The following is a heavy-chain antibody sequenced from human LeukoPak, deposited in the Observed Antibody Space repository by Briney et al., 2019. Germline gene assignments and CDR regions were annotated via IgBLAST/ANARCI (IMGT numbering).Heavy chain of an antibody. CDR3: AKVSAFMITFGGVIVTPFDY. D-gene: IGHD3-16*02. Sequence: GGSLRLSCAASGFTFSSYAMSWVRQAPGKGLEWVSAISGSGGSTYYADSVKGRFTISRHNSKNTLYLQMNSLRAEDTAVYYCAKVSAFMITFGGVIVTPFDYWGQGTLVTVSS. V-gene: IGHV3-23*01. CDR2: ISGSGGST. CDR1: GFTFSSYA. J-gene: IGHJ4*02.